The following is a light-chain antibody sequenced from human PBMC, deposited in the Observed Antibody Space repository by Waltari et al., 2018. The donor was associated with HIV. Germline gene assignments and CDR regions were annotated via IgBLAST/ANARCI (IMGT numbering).Light chain of an antibody. CDR3: QSADSSGTYPVV. J-gene: IGLJ2*01. CDR1: ALPKQY. CDR2: KDS. Sequence: SYELTQPPSVSVSPGQTARITCSGDALPKQYAYWYQQKPGQAPVRVIYKDSARPSGFPERCAGPSAGTTVTLTISGVQAEDEADYYCQSADSSGTYPVVFGGGTKLTVL. V-gene: IGLV3-25*03.